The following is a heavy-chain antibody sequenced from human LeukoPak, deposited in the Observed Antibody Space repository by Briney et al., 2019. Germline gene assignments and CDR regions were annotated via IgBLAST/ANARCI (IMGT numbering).Heavy chain of an antibody. CDR2: IKPDGGEI. CDR3: ARDLSGPSFY. D-gene: IGHD2-15*01. V-gene: IGHV3-7*01. CDR1: GFTFSQYW. J-gene: IGHJ4*02. Sequence: GGSLRLSCAASGFTFSQYWMSWLRQAPGKGLECVINIKPDGGEIYSVDSVKGRFIISRDNAKNSLYLQMNSLRAEDTAVYFCARDLSGPSFYWGQGTLVTVSS.